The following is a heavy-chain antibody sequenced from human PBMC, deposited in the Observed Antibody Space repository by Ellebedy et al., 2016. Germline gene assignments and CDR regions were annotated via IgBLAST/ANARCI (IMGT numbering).Heavy chain of an antibody. V-gene: IGHV5-51*01. CDR1: GYSFTSYW. D-gene: IGHD2-2*01. CDR3: ARQTAYCSSTSCYFDY. J-gene: IGHJ4*02. CDR2: IYPGDSDT. Sequence: GGSLRLXXKGSGYSFTSYWIGWVRQMPGKGLEWMGIIYPGDSDTRYSPSFQGQVTISADKSISTAYLQWSSLKASDTAVYYCARQTAYCSSTSCYFDYWGQGTLVTVSS.